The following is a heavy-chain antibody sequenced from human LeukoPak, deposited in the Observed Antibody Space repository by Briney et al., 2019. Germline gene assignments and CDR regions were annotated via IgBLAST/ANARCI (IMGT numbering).Heavy chain of an antibody. D-gene: IGHD4-23*01. Sequence: GASVKVSCKVSGYTLTELSMHWVRQAPGKGLEWMGWMNPKTDNTEYAQKFQGRVTLTWTTSISTAYMELSSLKSEDTAVYFCAREGVTPYEGKLYYFDYWGQGTLVTVSS. CDR2: MNPKTDNT. V-gene: IGHV1-8*01. CDR3: AREGVTPYEGKLYYFDY. CDR1: GYTLTELS. J-gene: IGHJ4*02.